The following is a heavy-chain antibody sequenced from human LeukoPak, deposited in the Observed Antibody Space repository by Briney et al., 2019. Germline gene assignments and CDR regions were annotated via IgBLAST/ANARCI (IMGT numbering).Heavy chain of an antibody. CDR2: ISSNGGST. D-gene: IGHD2-2*01. CDR1: GFTLSRYG. CDR3: VKGYCSSISCSLIDY. V-gene: IGHV3-64D*06. Sequence: GGSLRLSCSASGFTLSRYGMHWVRQAPGKGLEYVSGISSNGGSTNYADSVKGRFTIYRDNSKNTLHLQMSSLRAEDTAVYYCVKGYCSSISCSLIDYGGQGTLVTVSS. J-gene: IGHJ4*02.